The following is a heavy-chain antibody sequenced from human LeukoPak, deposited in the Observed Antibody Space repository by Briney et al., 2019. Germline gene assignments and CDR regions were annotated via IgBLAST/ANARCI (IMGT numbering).Heavy chain of an antibody. CDR2: ISSSSSTI. CDR1: GFTFRSYS. Sequence: PGGSLRLSWAVSGFTFRSYSMNWVRQAPGKGLEWVSYISSSSSTIYYADSVKGRFTISIDNAKNSLYLQMNSLRAEDTAVYYCARSSRTGDYYYYMDVWGKGTTVTVSS. D-gene: IGHD3/OR15-3a*01. J-gene: IGHJ6*03. V-gene: IGHV3-48*01. CDR3: ARSSRTGDYYYYMDV.